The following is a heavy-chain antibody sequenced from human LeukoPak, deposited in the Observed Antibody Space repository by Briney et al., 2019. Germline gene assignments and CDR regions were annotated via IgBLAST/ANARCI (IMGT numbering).Heavy chain of an antibody. J-gene: IGHJ6*03. CDR1: GFTFSIYS. D-gene: IGHD1-26*01. CDR3: ARVGNNYYDYMDV. V-gene: IGHV3-48*01. CDR2: ISSSSSTI. Sequence: GGSLRLSCAASGFTFSIYSMNWVRQAPGKGLEWVSYISSSSSTIYYADSVKGRITISRDNAKNSLYLQMNSLRAEDTAVYYCARVGNNYYDYMDVWGKGTTVTVSS.